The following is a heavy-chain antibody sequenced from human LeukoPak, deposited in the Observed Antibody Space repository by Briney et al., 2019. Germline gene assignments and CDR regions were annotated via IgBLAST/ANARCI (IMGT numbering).Heavy chain of an antibody. V-gene: IGHV1-18*01. CDR1: GYTFTSYG. J-gene: IGHJ4*02. CDR3: AREGIAARVPTFDY. CDR2: ISAYNGIT. Sequence: ASVEVSYKASGYTFTSYGISWVRQAPGQGLEWMGWISAYNGITNYAQKLQGRVTMTTDTSTSTAYMELRSLRSDDTAVYYCAREGIAARVPTFDYWGQGTLVTVSS. D-gene: IGHD6-6*01.